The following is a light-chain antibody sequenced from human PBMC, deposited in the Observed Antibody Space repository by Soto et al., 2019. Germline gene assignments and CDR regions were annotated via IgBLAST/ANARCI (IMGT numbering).Light chain of an antibody. J-gene: IGKJ1*01. CDR3: LQDFSYPRT. Sequence: QLTHSPSSLSASVGYRVTITCPASQGIRTDLGWYQQSPGKAPKVLIVGASTLQSGVPSRFSGSGSGTDFTLTISSLQPEDSATYYCLQDFSYPRTFGQGTKVDI. V-gene: IGKV1-6*01. CDR1: QGIRTD. CDR2: GAS.